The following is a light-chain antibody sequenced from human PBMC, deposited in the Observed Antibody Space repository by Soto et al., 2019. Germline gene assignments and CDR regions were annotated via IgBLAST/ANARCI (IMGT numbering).Light chain of an antibody. J-gene: IGKJ1*01. CDR1: QSVNSNY. V-gene: IGKV3-20*01. Sequence: EIVLTQSPGTLSLSPGDRATLSCRASQSVNSNYLAWYQQKPGQAPRLIISGASSRAPGIPDRFSGSGSGADFTLTISRLEPDDFTVYYCHHYGSSLWTFGQGTKVEIK. CDR2: GAS. CDR3: HHYGSSLWT.